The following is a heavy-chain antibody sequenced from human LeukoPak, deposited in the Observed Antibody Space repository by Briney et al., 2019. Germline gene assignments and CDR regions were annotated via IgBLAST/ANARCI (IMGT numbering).Heavy chain of an antibody. CDR1: GFTFSSYA. CDR2: ISSNGGST. J-gene: IGHJ4*02. Sequence: GGSLRLSCAASGFTFSSYAMHWVRQAPGKGLEYVSAISSNGGSTYYANSVKGRFTISRDNSKNTLYLQMGSLGAEDMAVYYCARGSILLYPPHYWGQGTLVTVSS. D-gene: IGHD3-16*02. V-gene: IGHV3-64*01. CDR3: ARGSILLYPPHY.